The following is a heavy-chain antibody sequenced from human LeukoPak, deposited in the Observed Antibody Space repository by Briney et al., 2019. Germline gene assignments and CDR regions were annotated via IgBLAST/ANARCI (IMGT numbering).Heavy chain of an antibody. CDR1: GFTFSSYG. D-gene: IGHD3-10*01. Sequence: GGSLRLSCAASGFTFSSYGMHWVRQAPGKGLEWVAVISYDGSNKYYADSVKGRFTISRDNSKNTLYLQLNSLRAEDTAVYYCAKDLGTKLLWFGDLDYWGEGTLVTVSS. J-gene: IGHJ4*02. CDR3: AKDLGTKLLWFGDLDY. V-gene: IGHV3-30*18. CDR2: ISYDGSNK.